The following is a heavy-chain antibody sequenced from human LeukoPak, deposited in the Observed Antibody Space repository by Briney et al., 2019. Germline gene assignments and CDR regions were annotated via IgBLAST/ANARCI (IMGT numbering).Heavy chain of an antibody. CDR2: IYYSGST. Sequence: PSETLSLTCTVSGGSISSSSYYWGWIRQPPGKGLEWIGSIYYSGSTYYNPSLKSRVTISVDTSKNQFSLKLSSVTAADTAVYYCARHNLGGLWSGNYYYGMDVWGQGTTVTVSS. CDR3: ARHNLGGLWSGNYYYGMDV. J-gene: IGHJ6*02. D-gene: IGHD3-3*01. CDR1: GGSISSSSYY. V-gene: IGHV4-39*01.